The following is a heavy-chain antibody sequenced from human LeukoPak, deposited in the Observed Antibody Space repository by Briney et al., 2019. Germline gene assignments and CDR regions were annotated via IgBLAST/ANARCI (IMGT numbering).Heavy chain of an antibody. Sequence: SETLCLTCNVSGGSISSYYWGWIRHPPRKGVEWSGYIYNSGSTNYSRSLKSRVAISVDTSKNQFSLTLSSVTAADTAVYYCARRWYSWHVLAFDIWGQGTMVTASS. J-gene: IGHJ3*02. CDR3: ARRWYSWHVLAFDI. V-gene: IGHV4-4*09. D-gene: IGHD1-1*01. CDR1: GGSISSYY. CDR2: IYNSGST.